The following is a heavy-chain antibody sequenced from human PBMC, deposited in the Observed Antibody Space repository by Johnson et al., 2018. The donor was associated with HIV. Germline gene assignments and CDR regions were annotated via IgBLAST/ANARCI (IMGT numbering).Heavy chain of an antibody. CDR1: GFRFEDYG. Sequence: VQLVESGGAVVRPGGSLRLSCVGSGFRFEDYGMNWVRQTPGKGLEWVSYISSSGSTIYYADSVKGRFTISRDNAKNSLYLQMNSLRAEDTALYYCARGALGAFDIWGQGTVVTVSS. CDR3: ARGALGAFDI. J-gene: IGHJ3*02. V-gene: IGHV3-48*04. CDR2: ISSSGSTI. D-gene: IGHD3-3*02.